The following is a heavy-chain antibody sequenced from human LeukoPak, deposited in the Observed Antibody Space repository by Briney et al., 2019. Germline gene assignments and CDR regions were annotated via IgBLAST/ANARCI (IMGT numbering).Heavy chain of an antibody. CDR3: ARDQSTKNYYDSSGYYPDY. J-gene: IGHJ4*02. CDR1: GYTFTNYD. D-gene: IGHD3-22*01. Sequence: ASVKVSCKASGYTFTNYDIYWVRQATGQGLEWMGWMSPNSGNTGYAQKFQGRVTMARDTSVSTAYMELSSLRSEDTAVYYCARDQSTKNYYDSSGYYPDYWGQGTLVTVSS. CDR2: MSPNSGNT. V-gene: IGHV1-8*01.